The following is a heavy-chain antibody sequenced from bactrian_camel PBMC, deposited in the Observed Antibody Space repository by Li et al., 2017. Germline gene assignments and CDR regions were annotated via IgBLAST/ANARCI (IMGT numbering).Heavy chain of an antibody. CDR2: IKPDGGTT. J-gene: IGHJ4*01. D-gene: IGHD2*01. Sequence: QLVESGGGLVQPGGSLRLSCAVSGYTFSSYWMFWVRQAPGKGLEWVANIKPDGGTTDYADSVKGRFTISRDNAKSTLYLQLNSLKSEDTAMYYCAASIGGNWFHEYKFWGQGTQVTVS. CDR3: AASIGGNWFHEYKF. V-gene: IGHV3S1*01. CDR1: GYTFSSYW.